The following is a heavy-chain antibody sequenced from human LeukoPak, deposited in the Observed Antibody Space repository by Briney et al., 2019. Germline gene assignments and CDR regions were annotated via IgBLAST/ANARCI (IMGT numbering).Heavy chain of an antibody. V-gene: IGHV1-69-2*01. CDR1: GYTFTDSY. CDR3: ATSKYSGNHPLDY. J-gene: IGHJ4*02. D-gene: IGHD1-26*01. CDR2: VDPENGEI. Sequence: ASVKVSCKASGYTFTDSYMHWVQRAPGKGLEWMVRVDPENGEIVYVEKFQGRVTITADTSTDTAYMDLGSLRSEDTAVYYCATSKYSGNHPLDYWGQGNLVTVSS.